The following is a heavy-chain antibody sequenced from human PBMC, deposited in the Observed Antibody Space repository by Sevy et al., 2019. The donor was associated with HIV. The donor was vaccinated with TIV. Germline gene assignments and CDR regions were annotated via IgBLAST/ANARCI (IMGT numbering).Heavy chain of an antibody. CDR2: IIPIFGTA. V-gene: IGHV1-69*13. J-gene: IGHJ4*02. CDR1: GGTFSSYA. CDR3: ARVAGYSYDKYYFDY. D-gene: IGHD5-18*01. Sequence: ASVKVSCKASGGTFSSYAISWVRQAPGQGLEWMGRIIPIFGTANYAQKFQGRVTITADESTRTAYMELSSLRSEDTAVYYCARVAGYSYDKYYFDYWGQGTLVTVSS.